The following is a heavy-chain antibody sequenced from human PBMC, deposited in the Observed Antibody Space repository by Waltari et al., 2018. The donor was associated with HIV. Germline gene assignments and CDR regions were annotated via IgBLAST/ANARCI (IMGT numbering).Heavy chain of an antibody. CDR3: ARDRGPDYYDSSGYSYYYYDMDV. Sequence: EVQLVESGGGLVKPRKSLRLTCAASGCTFSTYSMNWVRTAPGKGLEWVSSISSSSRYTYYADSVRGRFSISRDNAKNLLYLQMNSLRAEDTAVYFCARDRGPDYYDSSGYSYYYYDMDVWGQGTTVTVSS. D-gene: IGHD3-22*01. CDR2: ISSSSRYT. J-gene: IGHJ6*02. CDR1: GCTFSTYS. V-gene: IGHV3-21*06.